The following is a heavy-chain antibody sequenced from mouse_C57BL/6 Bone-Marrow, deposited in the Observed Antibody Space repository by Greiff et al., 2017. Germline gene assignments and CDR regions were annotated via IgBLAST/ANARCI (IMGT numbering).Heavy chain of an antibody. Sequence: EVKLQESGAELVRPGASVKLSCTASGFNIKDDYMHWVKQRPEQGLEWIGWIDPENGDTEYASKFQGKATITADTSSNTAYLQLSSLTSEDTAVYYCTGLLYYFDYWGQGTTLTVSS. CDR3: TGLLYYFDY. J-gene: IGHJ2*01. CDR1: GFNIKDDY. CDR2: IDPENGDT. V-gene: IGHV14-4*01. D-gene: IGHD1-1*01.